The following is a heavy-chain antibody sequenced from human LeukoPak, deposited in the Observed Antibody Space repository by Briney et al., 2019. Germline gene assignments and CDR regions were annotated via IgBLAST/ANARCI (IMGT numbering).Heavy chain of an antibody. CDR1: VGSFSGYY. D-gene: IGHD1-26*01. J-gene: IGHJ4*02. Sequence: SETLSLTCAVYVGSFSGYYWSWIRQSPGKGLEWIGFIYNTGRTNYNPSLQSRVTMSIDTSKNQFSLKLSSVTAADTAVYYCARQGELAIDYWGQGTLVTVSS. CDR2: IYNTGRT. V-gene: IGHV4-59*08. CDR3: ARQGELAIDY.